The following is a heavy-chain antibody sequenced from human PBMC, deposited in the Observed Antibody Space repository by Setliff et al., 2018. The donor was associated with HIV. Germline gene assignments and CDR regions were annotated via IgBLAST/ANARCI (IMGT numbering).Heavy chain of an antibody. CDR3: ARGPYISWSDY. J-gene: IGHJ4*02. CDR2: IDAGNGNT. CDR1: GYTFTNFA. Sequence: ASVKVSCKASGYTFTNFAVNWVRQAPGQGLEWMGWIDAGNGNTKYSQKFQGRVTNNRDTSESTAYMELNSLRSEDTAIYYCARGPYISWSDYWGQGTRVTVSS. V-gene: IGHV1-3*01. D-gene: IGHD6-13*01.